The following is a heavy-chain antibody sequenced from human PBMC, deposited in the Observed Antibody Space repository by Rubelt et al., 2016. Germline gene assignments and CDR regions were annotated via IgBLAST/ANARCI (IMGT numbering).Heavy chain of an antibody. Sequence: QVQLVQSGAGVKKPGASMKVSCKASGYNFTTYGIHWVRQAPGQGLAWLGWISAYNGNTNYAQNHQGRVTMTTDTATATAYMELTNLRSDDTAVYYCSRGLETINGYWGQGTLVTVSS. J-gene: IGHJ4*02. D-gene: IGHD5-24*01. CDR1: GYNFTTYG. V-gene: IGHV1-18*01. CDR2: ISAYNGNT. CDR3: SRGLETINGY.